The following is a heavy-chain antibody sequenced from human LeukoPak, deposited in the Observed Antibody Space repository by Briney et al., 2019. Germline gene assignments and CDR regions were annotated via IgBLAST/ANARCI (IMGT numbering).Heavy chain of an antibody. D-gene: IGHD6-13*01. CDR2: INSGGSSI. V-gene: IGHV3-74*01. Sequence: GGSLRLSCAASVFTFSIFWMYWVRQAPGKGLVWVLGINSGGSSIGYADSVKGRFTISRDNAKNTLSLQMDSLRAEDTAVYFCASAGRVADIFDIWGQGTMVTVSS. CDR1: VFTFSIFW. J-gene: IGHJ3*02. CDR3: ASAGRVADIFDI.